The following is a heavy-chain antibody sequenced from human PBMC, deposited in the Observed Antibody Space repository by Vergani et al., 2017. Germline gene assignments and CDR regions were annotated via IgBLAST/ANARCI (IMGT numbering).Heavy chain of an antibody. CDR3: ARLGISTYYYDSSGYSDDAFDI. J-gene: IGHJ3*02. CDR1: GGSFSGYY. V-gene: IGHV4-34*01. CDR2: INHSGST. D-gene: IGHD3-22*01. Sequence: QVQLQQWGAGLLKPSETLSLTCAVYGGSFSGYYWSWIRQPPGKGLEWIGEINHSGSTNYNPSLKSRVTISVDTSKNQFSLKLSSVTAADTAVYYCARLGISTYYYDSSGYSDDAFDIWGQGTMVTVSS.